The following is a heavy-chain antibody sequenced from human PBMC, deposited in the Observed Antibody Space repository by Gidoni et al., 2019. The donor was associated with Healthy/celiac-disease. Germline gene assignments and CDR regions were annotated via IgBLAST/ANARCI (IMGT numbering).Heavy chain of an antibody. V-gene: IGHV3-33*01. Sequence: QVQLVESGRGVVQPGRSLRLSCAPSGFTFSSYGMHWVRQAPGKGLEWVAVIWYDGSNKYYADSVKGRFTISRDNSKNTLYLQMNSLRAEDTAVYYCARQIVGGPAGAFDIWGQGTMVTVSS. CDR2: IWYDGSNK. CDR3: ARQIVGGPAGAFDI. D-gene: IGHD1-26*01. J-gene: IGHJ3*02. CDR1: GFTFSSYG.